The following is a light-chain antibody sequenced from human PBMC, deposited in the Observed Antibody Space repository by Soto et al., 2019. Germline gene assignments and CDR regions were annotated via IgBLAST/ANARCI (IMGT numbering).Light chain of an antibody. CDR2: GAS. CDR1: HSVTSN. J-gene: IGKJ4*01. CDR3: QQYNDWPLA. V-gene: IGKV3-15*01. Sequence: EKVMTQSPATLSVSPGERATLSCRASHSVTSNLAWYRQKPGQPPRLLIYGASTRATGIPARFSGSGSGTEFTLTISSLQSEDFAVYYCQQYNDWPLAFGGGTKVEIK.